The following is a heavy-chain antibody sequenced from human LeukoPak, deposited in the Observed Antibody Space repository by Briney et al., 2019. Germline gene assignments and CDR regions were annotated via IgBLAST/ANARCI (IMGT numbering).Heavy chain of an antibody. CDR1: GFSLTTSGMW. Sequence: ESGPALVKPPQTLTLTCTFSGFSLTTSGMWVNWIRQPPVKALEWLAFVDWDDDKYYSTSLKTRLTISKDTSKNQVVLTMPNIDPVDPATYYCARIISVAGTLGTFYYGMDVSGKGTTVTVSS. CDR2: VDWDDDK. J-gene: IGHJ6*04. V-gene: IGHV2-70*01. D-gene: IGHD6-19*01. CDR3: ARIISVAGTLGTFYYGMDV.